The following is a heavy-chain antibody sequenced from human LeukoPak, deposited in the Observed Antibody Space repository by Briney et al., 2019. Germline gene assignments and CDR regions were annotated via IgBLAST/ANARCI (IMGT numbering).Heavy chain of an antibody. Sequence: SETLSLTCTVSGGSISSYYWSWIRQHPGKGLEWIGYIYYSGSTYYNPSLKSRVTISVDTSKNQFSLKLSSVTAADTAVYYCARAVRASGCHDYWGQGTLVTVSS. CDR3: ARAVRASGCHDY. CDR1: GGSISSYY. J-gene: IGHJ4*02. D-gene: IGHD6-19*01. CDR2: IYYSGST. V-gene: IGHV4-59*06.